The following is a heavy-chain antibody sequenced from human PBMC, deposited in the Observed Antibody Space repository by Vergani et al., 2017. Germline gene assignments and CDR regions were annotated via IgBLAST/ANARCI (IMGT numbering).Heavy chain of an antibody. CDR3: ARDHRDYNNYPGTFDI. CDR2: ISNSGNTI. CDR1: GFSFSDHY. Sequence: QVQLVESGGGVVTAGGSLRLFCVASGFSFSDHYMTLIRQAPGKGLEWVSYISNSGNTIEYADSVKGRFSISRDNAKSSLFLQMNSLRAEDTAVYYCARDHRDYNNYPGTFDIWGQGSMVTVSS. J-gene: IGHJ3*02. D-gene: IGHD5-24*01. V-gene: IGHV3-11*01.